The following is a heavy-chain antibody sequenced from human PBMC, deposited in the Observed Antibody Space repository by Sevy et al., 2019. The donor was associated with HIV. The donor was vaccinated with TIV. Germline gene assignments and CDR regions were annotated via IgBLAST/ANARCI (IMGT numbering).Heavy chain of an antibody. CDR3: AREAYYCSTTSCYIDY. Sequence: GGSLRLSCAASGFTFSTYTMNWVRQAPGKGLEWVSSISSSSSYIYYADSLKGRFTISRDNAKNPLYLQMNSLRVEDTAVYYCAREAYYCSTTSCYIDYWGQGTLVTVSS. D-gene: IGHD2-2*02. J-gene: IGHJ4*02. V-gene: IGHV3-21*01. CDR1: GFTFSTYT. CDR2: ISSSSSYI.